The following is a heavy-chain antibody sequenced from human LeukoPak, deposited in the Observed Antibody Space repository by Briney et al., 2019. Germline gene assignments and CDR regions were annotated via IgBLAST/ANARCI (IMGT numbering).Heavy chain of an antibody. J-gene: IGHJ4*01. CDR3: AGNRGTYQPYYFDY. D-gene: IGHD1-26*01. V-gene: IGHV4-38-2*01. Sequence: SETLSLTCAVSGYSICIGYYWGWIRQPPGKGLEWIGSLYHSGSTYYNPSLKSRVTISIDTSKNQFSLKLSSVTAPDTAVYYCAGNRGTYQPYYFDYWGQGTLVTVSS. CDR2: LYHSGST. CDR1: GYSICIGYY.